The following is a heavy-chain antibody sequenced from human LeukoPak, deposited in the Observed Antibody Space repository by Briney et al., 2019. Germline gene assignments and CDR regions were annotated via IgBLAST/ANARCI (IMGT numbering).Heavy chain of an antibody. J-gene: IGHJ4*02. D-gene: IGHD3-16*01. CDR1: GGTFSSYT. V-gene: IGHV1-69*02. Sequence: GASVKVPCKASGGTFSSYTISWVRQAPGQGLEWMGRIIPILGIANYAQKFQGRVTITADKSTSTAYMELSSLRSEDTAVYYCARFGDERLAFDYWGQGTLVTVSS. CDR3: ARFGDERLAFDY. CDR2: IIPILGIA.